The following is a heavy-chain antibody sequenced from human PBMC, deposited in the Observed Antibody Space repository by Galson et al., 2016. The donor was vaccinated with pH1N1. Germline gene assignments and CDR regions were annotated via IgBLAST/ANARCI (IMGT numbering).Heavy chain of an antibody. V-gene: IGHV5-51*01. Sequence: QSGAEVKKSGESLKISCEASGYTFTDYWIGWVRQTPGTGLEWIGIIYPRDSDTRYRPAFQGHVTFSADASISSAYLQWSSLKASDSGIYYCAREYPSGFYSHWGQGTLVTVSS. J-gene: IGHJ4*02. CDR2: IYPRDSDT. CDR3: AREYPSGFYSH. D-gene: IGHD3-22*01. CDR1: GYTFTDYW.